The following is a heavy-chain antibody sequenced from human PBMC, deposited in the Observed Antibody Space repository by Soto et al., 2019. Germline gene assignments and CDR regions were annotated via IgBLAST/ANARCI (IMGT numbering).Heavy chain of an antibody. CDR1: GFTLDDYA. CDR3: AKGDSIHNDFHFDC. D-gene: IGHD1-1*01. J-gene: IGHJ4*02. V-gene: IGHV3-9*01. Sequence: SLRLSCAGSGFTLDDYAMHWVRQAPGKGLEWVSGINWNSGSIGYVDSVKGRFTISRDNANNSLYLQMNNLRPDDTALYYCAKGDSIHNDFHFDCWGQGTLVTISS. CDR2: INWNSGSI.